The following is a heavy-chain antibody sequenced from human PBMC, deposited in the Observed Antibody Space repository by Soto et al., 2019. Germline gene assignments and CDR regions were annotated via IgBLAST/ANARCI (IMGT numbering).Heavy chain of an antibody. CDR2: IYYSGST. V-gene: IGHV4-59*08. Sequence: SETLSLTCTVSGGSISSYYWSWIRQPPGKGLEWIGYIYYSGSTNYNPSLKSRVTISVDTSKNQFSLKLSSGTAADTAVYYCARQGDPYYYDSSGYYYLDYWGQGTLVTVSS. CDR1: GGSISSYY. D-gene: IGHD3-22*01. J-gene: IGHJ4*02. CDR3: ARQGDPYYYDSSGYYYLDY.